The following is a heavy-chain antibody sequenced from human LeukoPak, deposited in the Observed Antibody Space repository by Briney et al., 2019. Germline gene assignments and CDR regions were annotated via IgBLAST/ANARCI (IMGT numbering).Heavy chain of an antibody. CDR2: ISYDGSNK. J-gene: IGHJ5*02. V-gene: IGHV3-30*18. CDR3: AKEGGATMSWFDP. D-gene: IGHD1-26*01. Sequence: GGSLRLSCAASGFTFNNYGMHWVRQAPGKGLEWVAVISYDGSNKFYADSVKGRFTISRDNSKNTLYLQMNSLRAEDTAVYYCAKEGGATMSWFDPWGQGTLVTVSS. CDR1: GFTFNNYG.